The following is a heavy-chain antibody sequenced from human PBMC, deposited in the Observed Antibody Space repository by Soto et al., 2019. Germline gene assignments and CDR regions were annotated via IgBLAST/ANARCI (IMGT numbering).Heavy chain of an antibody. J-gene: IGHJ5*02. D-gene: IGHD6-6*01. CDR1: GYTFTSYY. Sequence: QVQLVQSGAEVKKPGASVKVSCKASGYTFTSYYMHWVRQAPGQGLEWMGIINPSGGSTSYAQKFQGRVTMTRDTSKSTVYMELSSLRSEDTAVYYCARDWNPEYSSSQRGWFDPWGQGTLVTVSS. V-gene: IGHV1-46*01. CDR2: INPSGGST. CDR3: ARDWNPEYSSSQRGWFDP.